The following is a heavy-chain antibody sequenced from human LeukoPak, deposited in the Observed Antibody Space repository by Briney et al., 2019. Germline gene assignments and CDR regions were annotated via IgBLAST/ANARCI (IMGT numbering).Heavy chain of an antibody. CDR3: ARLYGDHGDS. Sequence: GGSLRLSCAASGFTFSSYTISWVRQAPGKGLEWVSAISRSGDNTYYADSMEGRFTISRDNSKNTLYLQMNSLRAEDTAVFYCARLYGDHGDSWGQGTLVTVSS. J-gene: IGHJ4*02. CDR1: GFTFSSYT. D-gene: IGHD4-17*01. V-gene: IGHV3-23*01. CDR2: ISRSGDNT.